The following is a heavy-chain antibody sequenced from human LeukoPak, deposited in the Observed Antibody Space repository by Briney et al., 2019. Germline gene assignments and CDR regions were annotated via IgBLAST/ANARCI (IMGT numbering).Heavy chain of an antibody. J-gene: IGHJ4*02. CDR1: GFTFSSYW. Sequence: PGGSLRLTSAASGFTFSSYWMSWVRQAPGKGLQSVAYISQDVSHKYYVDSVKGRFTISKDNAKNSLHLEMNSLSAEDTALYYCARVGYNGWNFENWGQGTLVTVSS. D-gene: IGHD5-12*01. CDR2: ISQDVSHK. V-gene: IGHV3-7*01. CDR3: ARVGYNGWNFEN.